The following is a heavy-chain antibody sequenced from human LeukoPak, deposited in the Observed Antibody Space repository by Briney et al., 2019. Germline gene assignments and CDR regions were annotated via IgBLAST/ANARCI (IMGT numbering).Heavy chain of an antibody. CDR1: GFTFSDYY. V-gene: IGHV3-11*01. CDR2: ISSSGSTI. D-gene: IGHD3-3*01. J-gene: IGHJ3*02. CDR3: ARESLGYDDAFDI. Sequence: PGRSLRLSCAASGFTFSDYYMSWIRQAPGKGLEWVSYISSSGSTIYYADSVKGRFTISRDNAKSSLYLQMNSLRAEDTAVYYCARESLGYDDAFDIWGQGTVVTVSS.